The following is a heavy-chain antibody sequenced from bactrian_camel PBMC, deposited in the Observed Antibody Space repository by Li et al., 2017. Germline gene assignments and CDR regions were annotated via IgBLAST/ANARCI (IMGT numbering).Heavy chain of an antibody. CDR2: VDKGGLST. CDR3: ARDMNPNWYGTVPD. CDR1: GFTFSTYH. V-gene: IGHV3S40*01. Sequence: SLRLSCAASGFTFSTYHMSWVRQAPGKGLEWVSAVDKGGLSTYYADSVKGRFAISRDNAKNTLSLQLNSLKTEDTAIYYCARDMNPNWYGTVPDWGQGTQVTVS. J-gene: IGHJ4*01. D-gene: IGHD3*01.